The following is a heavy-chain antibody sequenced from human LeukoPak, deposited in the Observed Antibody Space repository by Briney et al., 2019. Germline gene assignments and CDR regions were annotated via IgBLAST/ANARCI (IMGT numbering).Heavy chain of an antibody. D-gene: IGHD3-22*01. V-gene: IGHV3-30*02. CDR2: IRYDGSNK. CDR1: GFTFSSYG. CDR3: AKEGDSSGYYHDAFDI. Sequence: GGSLRLSCAASGFTFSSYGMHWVRQAPGKGLEWVAFIRYDGSNKYYADSVKGRFTISRDNSKNTLYLQMNSLRAEDTAVYYCAKEGDSSGYYHDAFDIWGQGTMVTVSS. J-gene: IGHJ3*02.